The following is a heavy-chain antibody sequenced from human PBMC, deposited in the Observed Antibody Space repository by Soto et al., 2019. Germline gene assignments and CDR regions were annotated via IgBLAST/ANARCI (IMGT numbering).Heavy chain of an antibody. V-gene: IGHV1-69*01. Sequence: QVQLVQSGAEVQKPGSSVKVSCKASGGTFSSYAISWVRQAPGQGLEWMGGIIPIFGTANYAQKFQGRVTITADESTSTAYMELSSLRSEDTAVYYCARGGVVRGVIIKARYYGMDVWGQGTTVTVSS. J-gene: IGHJ6*02. CDR3: ARGGVVRGVIIKARYYGMDV. D-gene: IGHD3-10*01. CDR1: GGTFSSYA. CDR2: IIPIFGTA.